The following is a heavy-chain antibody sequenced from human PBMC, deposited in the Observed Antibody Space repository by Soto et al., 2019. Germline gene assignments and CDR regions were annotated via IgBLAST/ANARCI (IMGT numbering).Heavy chain of an antibody. J-gene: IGHJ4*02. CDR1: GGSIISSSYY. D-gene: IGHD4-17*01. CDR2: IYYSGST. CDR3: ARHGAPYGDYGVY. Sequence: SETLSLTCTVSGGSIISSSYYWGWIRQPPWKGLEWIGSIYYSGSTYYNPSLKSRVTISVDTSKNQFSLKLSSVTAAATAVYYCARHGAPYGDYGVYWGQGTLVTVSS. V-gene: IGHV4-39*01.